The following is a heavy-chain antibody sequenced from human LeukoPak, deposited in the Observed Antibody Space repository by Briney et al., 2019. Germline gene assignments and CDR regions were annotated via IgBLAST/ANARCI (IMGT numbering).Heavy chain of an antibody. CDR3: AKGSIVGTLYFFDY. CDR2: ISGNGGST. CDR1: GFTFSSYA. J-gene: IGHJ4*02. D-gene: IGHD1-26*01. V-gene: IGHV3-23*01. Sequence: GGSLRLSCAASGFTFSSYAMSWVRQTPGKGLEWVSGISGNGGSTHDADSVKGRFAISRDNSKNMLYLQMNSLRAEDTAIYYCAKGSIVGTLYFFDYWGQGTLVTVSS.